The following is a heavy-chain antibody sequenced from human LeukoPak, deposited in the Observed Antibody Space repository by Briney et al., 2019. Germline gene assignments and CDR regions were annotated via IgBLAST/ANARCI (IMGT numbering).Heavy chain of an antibody. CDR3: ARDGGGGGYFDY. V-gene: IGHV4-30-2*01. J-gene: IGHJ4*02. CDR1: GGSISSGGYY. Sequence: SETLSLTCTVSGGSISSGGYYWSWIRQPPGKGLEWIGYIYHSGSTYYNPSLKSRVTISVDRSKNQFSLKLSSVTAADTAVYYCARDGGGGGYFDYWGQGTLVTVSS. CDR2: IYHSGST. D-gene: IGHD2-15*01.